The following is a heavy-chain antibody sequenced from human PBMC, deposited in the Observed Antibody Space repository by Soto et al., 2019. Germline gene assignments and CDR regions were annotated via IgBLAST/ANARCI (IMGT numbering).Heavy chain of an antibody. J-gene: IGHJ3*02. Sequence: GGSLRLSCAASGFTFSDHYMDWVRQAPGKGLEWVGRTRNKANSYTTEYAASVKGRFTISRDDSKNSLYLQMNSLKTEDTAVYYCARGRYYYDSSGYLYDAFDIWGQGTMVTVS. CDR2: TRNKANSYTT. CDR3: ARGRYYYDSSGYLYDAFDI. D-gene: IGHD3-22*01. V-gene: IGHV3-72*01. CDR1: GFTFSDHY.